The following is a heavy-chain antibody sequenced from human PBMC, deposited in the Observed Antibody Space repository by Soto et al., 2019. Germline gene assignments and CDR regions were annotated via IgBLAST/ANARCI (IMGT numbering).Heavy chain of an antibody. CDR2: ISGSGGST. D-gene: IGHD3-22*01. CDR1: GGSISTYY. Sequence: PSETLSLTCTVSGGSISTYYWSWVRQAPGKGLEWVSAISGSGGSTYYADSVKGRFTISRDNSKNTLYLQMNSLRAEDTAVYYCAKGDSITMIVVVITTTPGYYFDYWGQGTLVTVSS. CDR3: AKGDSITMIVVVITTTPGYYFDY. J-gene: IGHJ4*02. V-gene: IGHV3-23*01.